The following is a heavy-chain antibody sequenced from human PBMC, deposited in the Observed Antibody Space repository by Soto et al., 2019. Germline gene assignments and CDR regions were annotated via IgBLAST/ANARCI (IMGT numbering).Heavy chain of an antibody. CDR2: IYRTGST. V-gene: IGHV4-4*02. Sequence: RSETLSLTCAVSGGSFTSNNWWTWVRQPPGQGLEWIGEIYRTGSTNYNPSLKSRVTISLDKSENQFSLKVTSLTAADTAVYYCASRDPGTSVDYWGQGTLATVSS. CDR1: GGSFTSNNW. D-gene: IGHD1-7*01. J-gene: IGHJ4*02. CDR3: ASRDPGTSVDY.